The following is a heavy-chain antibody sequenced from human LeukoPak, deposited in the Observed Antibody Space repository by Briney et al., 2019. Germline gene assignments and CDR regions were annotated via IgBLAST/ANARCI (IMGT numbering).Heavy chain of an antibody. CDR1: GGSISSSSYS. CDR3: ARHGDRLRFAMDV. D-gene: IGHD2-21*01. V-gene: IGHV4-39*01. CDR2: IYYSGST. J-gene: IGHJ6*02. Sequence: SETLSLTCTVSGGSISSSSYSWGWIRQPPGKGLEWIGSIYYSGSTYYNPSLKSRVTISVDTSKNQFSLKLSSVTAADTAVYYCARHGDRLRFAMDVWGQGTTVTVSS.